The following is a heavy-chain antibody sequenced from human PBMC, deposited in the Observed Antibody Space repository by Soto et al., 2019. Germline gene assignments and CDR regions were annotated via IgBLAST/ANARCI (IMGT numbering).Heavy chain of an antibody. V-gene: IGHV3-23*01. CDR2: MSGSSSTT. D-gene: IGHD1-7*01. J-gene: IGHJ4*02. CDR1: GLTFSNYA. CDR3: AKNQERELPRVIDF. Sequence: GGSMRLSCATSGLTFSNYAMSWVRQASGGGLEWVSSMSGSSSTTYYADSVRGRFTISRDRSKNTLYLQMSSLRAEDTALYYCAKNQERELPRVIDFWGQGT.